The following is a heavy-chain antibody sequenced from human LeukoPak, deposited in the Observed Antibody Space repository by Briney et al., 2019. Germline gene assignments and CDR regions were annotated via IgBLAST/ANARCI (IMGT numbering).Heavy chain of an antibody. CDR2: INPNSGGT. CDR1: GYTFTGYY. D-gene: IGHD3-3*01. V-gene: IGHV1-2*02. J-gene: IGHJ4*02. CDR3: ARMPPNDFWPKTYYFDY. Sequence: ASVKVSCKASGYTFTGYYMHWVPEGPGQGLEWVVWINPNSGGTNYAQKFQGRVTMTRDASISTAYMELSRLGSDDTAVYYCARMPPNDFWPKTYYFDYWGQGTLVTVSS.